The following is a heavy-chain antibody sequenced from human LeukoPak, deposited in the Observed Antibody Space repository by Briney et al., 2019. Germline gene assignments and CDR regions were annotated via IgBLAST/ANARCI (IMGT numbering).Heavy chain of an antibody. V-gene: IGHV1-2*02. CDR1: GYTFTGYY. J-gene: IGHJ6*03. D-gene: IGHD6-13*01. CDR3: ARAGWGYSSSWDYYYYMDV. Sequence: GASVKVSCKASGYTFTGYYMHWVRQAPGQGLEWMGWINPNSGGTNHAQKFQGRVTMTRDTSISTAYMELSRLRSDDTAVYYRARAGWGYSSSWDYYYYMDVWGKGTTVTVSS. CDR2: INPNSGGT.